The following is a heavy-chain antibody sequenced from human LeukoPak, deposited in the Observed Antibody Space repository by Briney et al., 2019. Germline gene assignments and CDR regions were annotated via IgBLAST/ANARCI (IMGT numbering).Heavy chain of an antibody. CDR1: GYTFTRYD. J-gene: IGHJ3*02. Sequence: ASVKVSCKASGYTFTRYDINWVRQATGQGLEGMGWMNPNSGNTGYAQKFQGRVTITRNTSISTAYMELSSLRSEDTAVYYCAREGHCTNGVCYTNAFDIWGQGTMVTVSS. CDR2: MNPNSGNT. D-gene: IGHD2-8*01. V-gene: IGHV1-8*03. CDR3: AREGHCTNGVCYTNAFDI.